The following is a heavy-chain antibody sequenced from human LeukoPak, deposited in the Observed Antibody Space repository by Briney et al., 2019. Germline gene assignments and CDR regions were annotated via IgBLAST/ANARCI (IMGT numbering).Heavy chain of an antibody. Sequence: SETLSLTCTVSGGSISSSSYYWGWIRQPPGKGLEWIGSIYYSGSTYYNPSLKSRVTISVDTSKNQFSLKLSSVTAADTAVYYCARIRGVVVAALYYYYGMDVWGQGTTVTVSS. J-gene: IGHJ6*02. CDR3: ARIRGVVVAALYYYYGMDV. D-gene: IGHD2-15*01. V-gene: IGHV4-39*07. CDR1: GGSISSSSYY. CDR2: IYYSGST.